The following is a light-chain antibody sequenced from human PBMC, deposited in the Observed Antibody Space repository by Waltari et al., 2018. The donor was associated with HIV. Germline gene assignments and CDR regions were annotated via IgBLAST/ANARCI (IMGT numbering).Light chain of an antibody. CDR2: GNY. CDR1: TSNIGLNT. Sequence: QSVVTQPPSVSGTPGQTVTISCSGSTSNIGLNTVNWYQHLPGTAPKRLIYGNYQRPSGVPDRFSASKSGTSASLAISGLQSEDEADYYCASWDASLNGWVFGGGTKLTVL. J-gene: IGLJ3*02. V-gene: IGLV1-44*01. CDR3: ASWDASLNGWV.